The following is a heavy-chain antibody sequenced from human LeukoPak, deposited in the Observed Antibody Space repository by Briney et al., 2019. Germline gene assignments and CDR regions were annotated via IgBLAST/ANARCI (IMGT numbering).Heavy chain of an antibody. CDR2: INPSGGST. Sequence: GASVKVSCKASGYTFTSYYMHWVRQAPGQGLEWMGIINPSGGSTSYAQKFQGRVTMTRDTSTSTVYMELSSLRSEDTAVYYCARRVVKAVAGKDYFDYWGQGTLVTVSS. V-gene: IGHV1-46*01. J-gene: IGHJ4*02. D-gene: IGHD6-19*01. CDR3: ARRVVKAVAGKDYFDY. CDR1: GYTFTSYY.